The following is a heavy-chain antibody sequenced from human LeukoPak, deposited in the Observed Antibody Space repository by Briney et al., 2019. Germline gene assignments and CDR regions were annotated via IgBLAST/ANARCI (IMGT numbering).Heavy chain of an antibody. CDR3: AREGRYYFDY. J-gene: IGHJ4*02. D-gene: IGHD3-16*01. Sequence: PGGSLRLSCAVSGFTVSSNYMSWVRQAPGKGLEWVSYISKSGGGSITYYADSVKGRFTISRDNAKNSLYLQMNSLRAEDTAVYYCAREGRYYFDYWGQGTLVTVSS. CDR1: GFTVSSNY. V-gene: IGHV3-11*04. CDR2: ISKSGGGSIT.